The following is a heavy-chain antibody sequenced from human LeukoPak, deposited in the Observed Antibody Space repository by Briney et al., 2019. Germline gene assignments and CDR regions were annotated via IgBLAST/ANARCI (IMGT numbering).Heavy chain of an antibody. CDR2: INHSGST. V-gene: IGHV4-34*01. Sequence: SETLSLTCAVYGGSFSGYYWSWIRQPPGKGQEWIGEINHSGSTNYNPSLKSRVTISVDTSKNQFSLKLSSVTAADTAVYYCARGSWYDPNWFDPWGQGTLVTVSS. D-gene: IGHD6-13*01. CDR3: ARGSWYDPNWFDP. J-gene: IGHJ5*02. CDR1: GGSFSGYY.